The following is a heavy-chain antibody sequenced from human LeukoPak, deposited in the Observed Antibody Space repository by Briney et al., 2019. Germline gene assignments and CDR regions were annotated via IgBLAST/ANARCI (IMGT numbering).Heavy chain of an antibody. Sequence: ASVKVSCEASGDTFTSDYMHWVRQAPGQGLEWMGIINPSGGSTSYAQKFQGRVTMTRDTSTSTVYMELSSLRSEDTAVYYCARHQNLPANYYDSSGSAWGGAFETWGQGTMVTVSS. D-gene: IGHD3-22*01. CDR2: INPSGGST. J-gene: IGHJ3*02. CDR1: GDTFTSDY. CDR3: ARHQNLPANYYDSSGSAWGGAFET. V-gene: IGHV1-46*01.